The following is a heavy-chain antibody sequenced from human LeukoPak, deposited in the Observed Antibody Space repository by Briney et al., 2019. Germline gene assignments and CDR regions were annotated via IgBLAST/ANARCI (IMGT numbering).Heavy chain of an antibody. V-gene: IGHV4-30-4*02. Sequence: SETLSLTCTVSGGSINSGDYYWTWIRQPPGKGLEWIGYIYYSGSTYYNPSLKSRVTISVDTSKKQFSLKLSSATAADTAVYYCARVLDLSKRGLDAFDIWGQGTMVTVSS. D-gene: IGHD3-16*01. CDR3: ARVLDLSKRGLDAFDI. CDR2: IYYSGST. J-gene: IGHJ3*02. CDR1: GGSINSGDYY.